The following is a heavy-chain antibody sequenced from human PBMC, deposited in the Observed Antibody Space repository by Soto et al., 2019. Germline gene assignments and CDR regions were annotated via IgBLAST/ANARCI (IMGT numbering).Heavy chain of an antibody. Sequence: LSLTCAVYGGSSSGYYWSWIRQPPGKGLEWIGEINHSGSTNYNPSLKSRVTISVDTSKNHFSLKLSSVTAADTAVYYCARTYYDILTDYYNYFDYWGQGTLVTVSS. V-gene: IGHV4-34*01. CDR2: INHSGST. CDR1: GGSSSGYY. J-gene: IGHJ4*02. CDR3: ARTYYDILTDYYNYFDY. D-gene: IGHD3-9*01.